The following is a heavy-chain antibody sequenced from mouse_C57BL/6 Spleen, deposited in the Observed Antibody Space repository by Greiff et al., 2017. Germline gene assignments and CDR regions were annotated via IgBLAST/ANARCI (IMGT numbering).Heavy chain of an antibody. Sequence: QVQLKESGPELVKPGASVKISCKASGYAFSSSWMNWVKQRPGKGLEWIGRIYPGDGDTNYNGKFKGKATLTADKSSSTAYMQLSSLTSEDSAVYFCARGGGNSFDYWGQGTTLTVSS. D-gene: IGHD2-14*01. CDR2: IYPGDGDT. J-gene: IGHJ2*01. CDR3: ARGGGNSFDY. CDR1: GYAFSSSW. V-gene: IGHV1-82*01.